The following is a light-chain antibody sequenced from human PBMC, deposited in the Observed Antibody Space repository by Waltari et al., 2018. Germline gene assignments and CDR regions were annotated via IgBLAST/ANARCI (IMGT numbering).Light chain of an antibody. CDR2: DAS. J-gene: IGKJ5*01. CDR1: QSINSY. CDR3: QQRYNWPLT. Sequence: EIVLTQSPATVSLSPGERATLSCRASQSINSYLAWYQQKPGQAPRLLIYDASNRATGVPARFSGSGSGSDFTLTISSLDPEDFAVYYCQQRYNWPLTFGQGTRLEIK. V-gene: IGKV3-11*01.